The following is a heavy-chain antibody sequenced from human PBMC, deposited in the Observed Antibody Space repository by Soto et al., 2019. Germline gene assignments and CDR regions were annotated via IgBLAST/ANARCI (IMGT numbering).Heavy chain of an antibody. V-gene: IGHV4-31*03. Sequence: QVQLQESGPGLVKPSQTLSLTCTVSGGSISSGGYYWNWIRQHPGKGLEWIGCIYYSGSTYYNPSLTSRASISVDRSKNTFSLKMSWVNAVDAAVYYCARSLSPGGQGTLVTVSS. CDR2: IYYSGST. D-gene: IGHD3-16*01. CDR1: GGSISSGGYY. J-gene: IGHJ5*02. CDR3: ARSLSP.